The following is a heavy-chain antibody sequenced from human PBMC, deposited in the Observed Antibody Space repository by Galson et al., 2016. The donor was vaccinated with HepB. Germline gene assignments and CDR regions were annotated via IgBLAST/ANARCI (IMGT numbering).Heavy chain of an antibody. D-gene: IGHD4-17*01. J-gene: IGHJ4*02. CDR3: ARDVPDAVSRRSPSKRPFYVDS. CDR2: MSATRGDT. V-gene: IGHV3-23*01. CDR1: GFAFGSYA. Sequence: SLRLSCAASGFAFGSYAMTWVRQAPGKGLEWVSSMSATRGDTYYADSVKGRFSISRDNSKNTLFLQLNSLRADDTAIYYCARDVPDAVSRRSPSKRPFYVDSGGQGTRVTVSS.